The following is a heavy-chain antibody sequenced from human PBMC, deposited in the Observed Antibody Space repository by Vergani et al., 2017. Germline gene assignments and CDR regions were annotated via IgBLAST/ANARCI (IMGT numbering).Heavy chain of an antibody. Sequence: EVQLVESGGGIVKPGGSLRLSCVASGFSFRNAWMNWVRRTPGKGLEWVGRIKSTFDRGTTDYAAAVKGRFTISRDDSKNTVFLQMNGLKTEDIGVYYCTTDPRYCGDCSCYWLRDHHYYGMDVWGQGTTVTVSS. V-gene: IGHV3-15*07. CDR1: GFSFRNAW. D-gene: IGHD2-21*01. CDR3: TTDPRYCGDCSCYWLRDHHYYGMDV. J-gene: IGHJ6*02. CDR2: IKSTFDRGTT.